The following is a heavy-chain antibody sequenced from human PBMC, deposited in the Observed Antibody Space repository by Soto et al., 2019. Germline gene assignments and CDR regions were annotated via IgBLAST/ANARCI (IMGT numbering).Heavy chain of an antibody. V-gene: IGHV1-18*01. Sequence: APVKGSCKASGYTFTSYGISWGRQAPGQGLEWMGWISAYNGNTNYAQKLQGRVTMTTDTSTSTAYMELRSLRSDDTAVYYCARDSGYESNYWGQGTLVTVSS. D-gene: IGHD5-12*01. J-gene: IGHJ4*02. CDR2: ISAYNGNT. CDR3: ARDSGYESNY. CDR1: GYTFTSYG.